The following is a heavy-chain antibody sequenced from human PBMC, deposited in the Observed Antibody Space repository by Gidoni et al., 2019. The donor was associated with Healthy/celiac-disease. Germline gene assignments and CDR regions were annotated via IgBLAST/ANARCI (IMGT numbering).Heavy chain of an antibody. V-gene: IGHV3-48*03. J-gene: IGHJ3*02. CDR1: GFTFSSYE. CDR3: ARNLRLGQLFQENDAFDI. Sequence: EVQLVESGGGLVQPGGSLSLSCSASGFTFSSYEMNWVRQAPGKGLEWVSYISSSGSTIYYADSVKGRFTISRDNAKNSLYLQMNSLRAEDTAVYYCARNLRLGQLFQENDAFDIWGQGTMVTVSS. D-gene: IGHD3-16*01. CDR2: ISSSGSTI.